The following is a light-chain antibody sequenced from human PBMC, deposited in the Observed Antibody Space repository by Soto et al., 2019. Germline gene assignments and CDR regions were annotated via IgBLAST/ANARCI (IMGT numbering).Light chain of an antibody. CDR3: AAWDDSRIVVL. CDR2: SDN. J-gene: IGLJ2*01. CDR1: NSNIGTNT. V-gene: IGLV1-44*01. Sequence: QAVVTQPPSTSGTPGQRVTMSCSGSNSNIGTNTVYWYQQLPGTAPKLLIQSDNRRPSGVPDRFSASKSGTSASLAISRLQSEDEADYYCAAWDDSRIVVLFGGGTKLTVL.